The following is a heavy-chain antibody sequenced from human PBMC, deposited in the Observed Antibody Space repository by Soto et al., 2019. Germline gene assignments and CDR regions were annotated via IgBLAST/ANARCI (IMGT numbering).Heavy chain of an antibody. J-gene: IGHJ6*02. Sequence: PGGSLRLSCAASGFAVSSNYMSWVRQAPGKGLEWVSVIYSGGSTYYADSVKGRFTISRDNSKNTLYLQMNSLRAEDTAVYYCARGPPYSSSWYYYYYGMDVWGQGTTVTVSS. CDR3: ARGPPYSSSWYYYYYGMDV. CDR2: IYSGGST. CDR1: GFAVSSNY. V-gene: IGHV3-53*01. D-gene: IGHD6-13*01.